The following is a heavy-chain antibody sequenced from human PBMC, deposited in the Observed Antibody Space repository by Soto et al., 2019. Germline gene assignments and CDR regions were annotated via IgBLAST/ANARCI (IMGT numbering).Heavy chain of an antibody. CDR1: GFTVSSNY. V-gene: IGHV3-53*01. J-gene: IGHJ3*02. CDR2: IYSGGST. CDR3: AREYCSGGSCYSFAFDI. D-gene: IGHD2-15*01. Sequence: GGSLRLSCAASGFTVSSNYMSWVRQAPGKGLEWVSVIYSGGSTYYADSVKGRFTISRDNSKNTLYLQMNSLRAEDTAVYYCAREYCSGGSCYSFAFDIWGQGTMVAVSS.